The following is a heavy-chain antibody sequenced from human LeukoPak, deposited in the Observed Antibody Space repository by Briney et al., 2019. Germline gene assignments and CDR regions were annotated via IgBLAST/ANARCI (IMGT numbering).Heavy chain of an antibody. CDR1: GGSFSGYY. J-gene: IGHJ5*02. CDR3: ARGDYYDGGGRNWFDP. D-gene: IGHD3-16*01. V-gene: IGHV4-34*01. CDR2: INHSGST. Sequence: PSETLSLTCAVYGGSFSGYYWSWIRQPPGEGLEWIGEINHSGSTNYNPSLKSRVTISVDTSQSQFSLRLTSMTAADTAVYFCARGDYYDGGGRNWFDPWGQGILVAVSS.